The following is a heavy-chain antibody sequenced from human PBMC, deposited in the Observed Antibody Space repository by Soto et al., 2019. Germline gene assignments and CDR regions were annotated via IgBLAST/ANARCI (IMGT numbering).Heavy chain of an antibody. J-gene: IGHJ5*02. CDR2: IYHSGST. CDR1: GGSISSSNW. Sequence: QVQLQESGPGLVKPSGTLSLTCAVSGGSISSSNWWSWVRQPPGKGLEWIGEIYHSGSTNYNPSLKSRVTISVDKSKNQCSLKLSSVTAADTAVYYCAGVQDLDDYGDPAFDPWGQGTLVTVSS. CDR3: AGVQDLDDYGDPAFDP. V-gene: IGHV4-4*02. D-gene: IGHD4-17*01.